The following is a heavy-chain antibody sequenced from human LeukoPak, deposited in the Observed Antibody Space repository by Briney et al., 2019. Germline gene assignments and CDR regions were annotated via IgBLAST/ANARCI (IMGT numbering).Heavy chain of an antibody. V-gene: IGHV6-1*01. CDR3: ARERRERRWFGEPPTNYFDY. Sequence: SQTLSLTCAISGDSVSSNSAAWNWIRQSPSRGLEWLERTYYRSKWYNDYAVSVKSRITINPDTSKNQFSLQLNSVTPEDTAVYYCARERRERRWFGEPPTNYFDYWGQGTLVTVSS. CDR1: GDSVSSNSAA. D-gene: IGHD3-10*01. J-gene: IGHJ4*02. CDR2: TYYRSKWYN.